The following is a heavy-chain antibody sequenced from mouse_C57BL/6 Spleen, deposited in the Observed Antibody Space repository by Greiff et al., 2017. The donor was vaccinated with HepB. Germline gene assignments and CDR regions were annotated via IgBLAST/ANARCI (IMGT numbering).Heavy chain of an antibody. CDR2: IDPETGGT. J-gene: IGHJ3*01. Sequence: QVHVKQSGAELVRPGASVTLSCKASGYTFTDYEMHWVKQTPVHGLEWIGAIDPETGGTAYNQKFKGKAILTADKSSSTAYMELRSLTSEDSAVYYCTRSSNYPFAYWGQGTLVTVSA. D-gene: IGHD2-5*01. CDR3: TRSSNYPFAY. CDR1: GYTFTDYE. V-gene: IGHV1-15*01.